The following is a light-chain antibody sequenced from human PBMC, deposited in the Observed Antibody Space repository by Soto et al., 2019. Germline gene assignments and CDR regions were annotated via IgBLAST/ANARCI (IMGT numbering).Light chain of an antibody. CDR2: KVS. V-gene: IGKV2-30*01. CDR1: QSLLYTSNNKNY. Sequence: VMTQSPDSLAVSLGARATINCKSSQSLLYTSNNKNYFSWFQQRPGRSPRRLIYKVSNRDSGVPARFSGSGSGTDFALKISRVEAEDVGVYYCMQGTHWPITFGQGTRLEIK. J-gene: IGKJ5*01. CDR3: MQGTHWPIT.